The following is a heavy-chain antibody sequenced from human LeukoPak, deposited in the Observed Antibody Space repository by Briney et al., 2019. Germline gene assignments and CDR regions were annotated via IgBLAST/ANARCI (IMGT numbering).Heavy chain of an antibody. CDR3: ARDRNYGSGSYYNYDY. CDR1: GGSISSGGYY. V-gene: IGHV4-31*03. CDR2: IYYSGST. J-gene: IGHJ4*02. Sequence: PSQTLSLTCTVSGGSISSGGYYWNWFRQHPGKGLEWIGYIYYSGSTFYNPSLKSRVTISVDTSENQFSLKLSSVTAADTAVYYCARDRNYGSGSYYNYDYWGQGTLVTVSS. D-gene: IGHD3-10*01.